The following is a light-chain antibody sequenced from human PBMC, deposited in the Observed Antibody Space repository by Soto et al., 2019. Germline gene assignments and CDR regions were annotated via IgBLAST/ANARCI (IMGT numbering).Light chain of an antibody. J-gene: IGKJ4*01. CDR3: QQYDSLPLT. CDR1: QDINNY. Sequence: DIQMTQSTSSLSASVGDRVTITCQASQDINNYLNWYQQKPGKAPNXLIYDASYLKTGVPSRFSGSGSGTDCTFTISSLQPEDIETYYCQQYDSLPLTFGGGTKVDIK. V-gene: IGKV1-33*01. CDR2: DAS.